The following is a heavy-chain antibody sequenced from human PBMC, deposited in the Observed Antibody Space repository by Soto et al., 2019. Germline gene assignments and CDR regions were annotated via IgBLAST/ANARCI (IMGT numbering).Heavy chain of an antibody. D-gene: IGHD5-18*01. CDR1: GGTFSSYA. CDR2: IIPIFGTA. Sequence: QVQLVQSGAEVKKPGSSVKVSCKASGGTFSSYAISWVRQAPGQGLEWMGGIIPIFGTANYAQKFQGRVTITADESTSTAYMELSSLRSEDTGVYYCARVYTAMAYFYYYYGMDVWGQGTTVTVSS. V-gene: IGHV1-69*01. CDR3: ARVYTAMAYFYYYYGMDV. J-gene: IGHJ6*02.